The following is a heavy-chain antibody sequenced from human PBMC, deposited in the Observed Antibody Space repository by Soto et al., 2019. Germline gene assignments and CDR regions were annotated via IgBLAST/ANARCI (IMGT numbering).Heavy chain of an antibody. CDR3: ASHPRDSSGYWYYFDY. D-gene: IGHD3-22*01. CDR1: GFTFSSYG. Sequence: PVGSLRLSCAASGFTFSSYGMHWVRQAPGKGLEWVAVISYDGSNKYYADSVKGRFTISRDNSKNTLYLQMNSLRAEDTAVYYCASHPRDSSGYWYYFDYWGQGTLVPVSS. CDR2: ISYDGSNK. J-gene: IGHJ4*02. V-gene: IGHV3-30*03.